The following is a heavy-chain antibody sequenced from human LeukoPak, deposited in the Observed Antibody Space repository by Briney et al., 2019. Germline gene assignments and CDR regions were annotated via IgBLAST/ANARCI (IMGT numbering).Heavy chain of an antibody. V-gene: IGHV4-4*02. J-gene: IGHJ3*02. Sequence: PSGTLSLTCDVSGASISRGSWWSWVRQPPGKGLEWIGEFSHSGITNFNPSLKSRVTISVDKSRNQFSLNLISVTAADTAVYYCARGGIAVAGQADGGAFDIWGQGTMVTVSS. D-gene: IGHD6-19*01. CDR2: FSHSGIT. CDR3: ARGGIAVAGQADGGAFDI. CDR1: GASISRGSW.